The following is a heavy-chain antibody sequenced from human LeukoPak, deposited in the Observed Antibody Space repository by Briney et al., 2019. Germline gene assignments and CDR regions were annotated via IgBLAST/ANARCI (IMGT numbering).Heavy chain of an antibody. Sequence: PSQTLSLTCAVSGGSISSSNWWSWVRQPPGKGLEWIGEIYHSGSTNYNPSLKSRVTISVDKSKNQFSLKLSSVTAADTAVYYCARSQWEPGGYYYYGMDVWGQGTTVTVSS. CDR3: ARSQWEPGGYYYYGMDV. D-gene: IGHD1-26*01. J-gene: IGHJ6*02. CDR2: IYHSGST. V-gene: IGHV4-4*02. CDR1: GGSISSSNW.